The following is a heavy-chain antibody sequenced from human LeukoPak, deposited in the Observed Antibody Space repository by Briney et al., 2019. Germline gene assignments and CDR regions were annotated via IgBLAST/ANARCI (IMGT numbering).Heavy chain of an antibody. CDR2: IRYDGSNE. J-gene: IGHJ4*02. V-gene: IGHV3-30*02. Sequence: GGSLRLSCAASGFTFSSYGMHWVRQAPGKGLEWVSFIRYDGSNEYYADSVRGRFTISRDNSKNTLYLQMNSLRAEDTALYYCAKGGYCSGGSCYDDYWGQGTLVTVSS. D-gene: IGHD2-15*01. CDR1: GFTFSSYG. CDR3: AKGGYCSGGSCYDDY.